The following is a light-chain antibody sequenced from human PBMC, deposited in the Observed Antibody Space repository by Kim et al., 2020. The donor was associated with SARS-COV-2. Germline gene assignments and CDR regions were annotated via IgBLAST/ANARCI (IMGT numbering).Light chain of an antibody. CDR2: LGS. V-gene: IGKV2-28*01. CDR3: MQAPQTLYT. CDR1: QSLLLSNGYNY. J-gene: IGKJ2*01. Sequence: DIVMTQSPLSLPVTPGEPASISCRSSQSLLLSNGYNYLYWYVQKPGQSPQLLIYLGSNRASGVPDRFSGSGSGTDFTLKISRVEAEDVGVYYCMQAPQTLYTFGLGTKLEI.